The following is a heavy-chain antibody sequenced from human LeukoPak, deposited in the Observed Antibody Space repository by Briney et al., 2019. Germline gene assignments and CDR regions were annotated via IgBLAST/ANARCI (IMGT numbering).Heavy chain of an antibody. CDR1: GGSISSGSYY. J-gene: IGHJ4*02. CDR2: IYTSGST. V-gene: IGHV4-61*02. D-gene: IGHD4-17*01. Sequence: SETLSLTCTVSGGSISSGSYYWSWIRQPAGKGLEWIGRIYTSGSTNYNPSLKSRVTISVDTSKNQFSLKLSSVTAADTAVYYCARDAYGDYGGYWGQGTLVTVSS. CDR3: ARDAYGDYGGY.